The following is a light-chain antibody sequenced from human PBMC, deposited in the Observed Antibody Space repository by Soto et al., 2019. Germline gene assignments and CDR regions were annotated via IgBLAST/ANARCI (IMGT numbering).Light chain of an antibody. CDR2: GAS. Sequence: EIVLTQSPGTLSLSPGERATLSCRASQSVNNNYLAWYQQKPGQAPRLLMYGASSRATDIPDRFSASGSGKEFTLTISRLEPVDFAVYYCQQYGSSPWTXGQGTKV. V-gene: IGKV3-20*01. J-gene: IGKJ1*01. CDR1: QSVNNNY. CDR3: QQYGSSPWT.